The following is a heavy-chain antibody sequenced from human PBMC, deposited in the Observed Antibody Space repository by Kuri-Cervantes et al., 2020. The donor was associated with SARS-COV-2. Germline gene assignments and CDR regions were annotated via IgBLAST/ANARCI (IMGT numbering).Heavy chain of an antibody. D-gene: IGHD6-13*01. CDR3: ARVGVAAGTDY. Sequence: GESLKISCAASGFTFSSYWMHWVRQAPGKGLEWVANIKQDGSEKYYVDSVKGRFTISRDNAKNSLYLQMNSLRAEDTAVYYCARVGVAAGTDYWGQGTLVTVSS. V-gene: IGHV3-7*01. CDR2: IKQDGSEK. CDR1: GFTFSSYW. J-gene: IGHJ4*02.